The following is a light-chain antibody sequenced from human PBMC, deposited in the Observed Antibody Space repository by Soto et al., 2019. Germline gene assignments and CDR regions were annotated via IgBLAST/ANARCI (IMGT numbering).Light chain of an antibody. CDR3: CSYVSSKTYV. Sequence: QSALTQPASVSGSPGQSITISCTGTRTDVGGYNFVSWYQQHPGKAPKLIIYEASNRPSGVSNRFSGSKSDNTASLTISGLQAEDEADYYCCSYVSSKTYVFGTGTKVTVL. V-gene: IGLV2-14*01. J-gene: IGLJ1*01. CDR1: RTDVGGYNF. CDR2: EAS.